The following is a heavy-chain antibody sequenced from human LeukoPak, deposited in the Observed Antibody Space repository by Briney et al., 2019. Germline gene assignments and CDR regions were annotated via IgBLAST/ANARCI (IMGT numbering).Heavy chain of an antibody. D-gene: IGHD3-10*01. J-gene: IGHJ4*02. CDR3: ARDRGRYYYGSGSDY. V-gene: IGHV1-2*02. CDR2: INPNSGGT. CDR1: GYTFTSYD. Sequence: ASVKVSCKASGYTFTSYDINWVRQATGQGLEWMGWINPNSGGTNYAQKFQGRVTMTRDTSISTAYMELSRLRSDDTAVYYCARDRGRYYYGSGSDYWGQGTLVTVSS.